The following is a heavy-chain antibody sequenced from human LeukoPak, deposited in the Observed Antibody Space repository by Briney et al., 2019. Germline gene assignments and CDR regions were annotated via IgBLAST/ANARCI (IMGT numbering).Heavy chain of an antibody. V-gene: IGHV4-34*01. D-gene: IGHD2-2*01. CDR1: GGSFSGCY. CDR3: ARGESSDCSSTSCYLFDY. J-gene: IGHJ4*02. Sequence: SETLSLTCAVYGGSFSGCYWSWIRQPPGKGLEWIGEINHSGGTNYNPSLKSRVTISVDTSKNQFSLKLSSVTAADTAVYYCARGESSDCSSTSCYLFDYWGQGTLVTVSS. CDR2: INHSGGT.